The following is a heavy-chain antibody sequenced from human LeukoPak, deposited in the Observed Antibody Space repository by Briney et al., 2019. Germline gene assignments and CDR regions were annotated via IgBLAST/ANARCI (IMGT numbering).Heavy chain of an antibody. CDR1: GGSISSGSYY. CDR2: IYTSGST. CDR3: ARGGYSSYDPEY. J-gene: IGHJ4*02. D-gene: IGHD5-12*01. V-gene: IGHV4-61*02. Sequence: SETLSLTCTVSGGSISSGSYYWSWIRQPAGKGLEWIGRIYTSGSTNYNPSLKSRVTISVDTSKNQFSLKLSSVTAADTAVYYCARGGYSSYDPEYWGQGTLVTVSS.